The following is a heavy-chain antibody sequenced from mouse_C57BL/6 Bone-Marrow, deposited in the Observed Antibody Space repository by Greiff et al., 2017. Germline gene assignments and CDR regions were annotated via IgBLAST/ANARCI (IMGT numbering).Heavy chain of an antibody. Sequence: QVQLKQSGAELARPGASVKLSCKASGYTFTSYGISWVKQRTGQGLEWIGEIYPRSGNTSYNEKFKGKATLTADKSSSTAYMELRSLTSEDSAVYFCARGQLRLLWFAYWGQGTLVTVSA. V-gene: IGHV1-81*01. CDR1: GYTFTSYG. D-gene: IGHD3-2*02. CDR2: IYPRSGNT. CDR3: ARGQLRLLWFAY. J-gene: IGHJ3*01.